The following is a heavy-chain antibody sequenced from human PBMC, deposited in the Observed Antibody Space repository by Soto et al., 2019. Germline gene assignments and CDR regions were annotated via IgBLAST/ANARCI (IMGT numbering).Heavy chain of an antibody. CDR1: GFTFSSYA. CDR2: ISYDGSNK. V-gene: IGHV3-30-3*01. D-gene: IGHD1-7*01. CDR3: ARDITGTTSPYYYYYGMDV. J-gene: IGHJ6*02. Sequence: HPGGSLRLSCAASGFTFSSYAMHWVRQAPGKGLEWVAVISYDGSNKYYADSVKGRFTISRDNSKNTLYLQMNSLRAEDTAVYYCARDITGTTSPYYYYYGMDVWGQGATVTVSS.